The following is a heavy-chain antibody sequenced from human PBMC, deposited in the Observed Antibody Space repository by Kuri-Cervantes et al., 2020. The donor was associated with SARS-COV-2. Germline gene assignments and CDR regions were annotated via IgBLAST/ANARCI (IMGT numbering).Heavy chain of an antibody. V-gene: IGHV3-23*01. CDR1: GLTFSSYA. CDR3: AKDLNYVVPAAISSYYYYYGMDV. CDR2: IRGSVGST. D-gene: IGHD2-2*01. Sequence: GEALKISCAASGLTFSSYAMSWVRQAPGKGLEWVSAIRGSVGSTYYADSVKGRFTISRDNSKNTLYLQMNSLRAEDTAVYYCAKDLNYVVPAAISSYYYYYGMDVWGQGTTVTVSS. J-gene: IGHJ6*02.